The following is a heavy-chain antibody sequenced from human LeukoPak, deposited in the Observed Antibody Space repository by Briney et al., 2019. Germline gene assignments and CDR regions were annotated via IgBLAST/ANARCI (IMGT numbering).Heavy chain of an antibody. CDR3: ASAAVWLAFDY. CDR2: IYYSGNT. CDR1: GGSISSYY. V-gene: IGHV4-59*08. Sequence: SETLSLTCTVSGGSISSYYWSWIRQPPGKGLEWIGYIYYSGNTYYNPSLKSRVTISVDTSKNQLSLKLSSVTAADTAVYYCASAAVWLAFDYWGQGTLVTVSS. J-gene: IGHJ4*02. D-gene: IGHD3-10*01.